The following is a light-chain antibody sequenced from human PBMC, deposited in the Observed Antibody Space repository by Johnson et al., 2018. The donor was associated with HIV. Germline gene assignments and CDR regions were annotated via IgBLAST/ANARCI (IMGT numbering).Light chain of an antibody. CDR2: DNN. Sequence: SVLTQPPSVSAAPGQKVNISCSGSSSNIGNNYVSWYQQLPGTAPKLLIYDNNKRPSGIPDRFSGSKSGTSATLGITGLQTGDEADYYCGTWDTSLSAYVFGTGTTVTVL. CDR3: GTWDTSLSAYV. CDR1: SSNIGNNY. V-gene: IGLV1-51*01. J-gene: IGLJ1*01.